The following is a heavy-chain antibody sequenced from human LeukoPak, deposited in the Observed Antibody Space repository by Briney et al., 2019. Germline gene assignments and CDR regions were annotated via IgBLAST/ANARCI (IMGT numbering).Heavy chain of an antibody. J-gene: IGHJ4*02. CDR3: ARQEALSSGPGGTNF. V-gene: IGHV4-39*01. Sequence: SETLSLTCTVSGGSISDTSYYWGWIRQPPGKGLEWIGSIYYSGSSYYNPSLKSRLTISVDTSYNQFSLRLTSVTAADTAVYHCARQEALSSGPGGTNFWGQGTLVTVSS. CDR2: IYYSGSS. D-gene: IGHD6-19*01. CDR1: GGSISDTSYY.